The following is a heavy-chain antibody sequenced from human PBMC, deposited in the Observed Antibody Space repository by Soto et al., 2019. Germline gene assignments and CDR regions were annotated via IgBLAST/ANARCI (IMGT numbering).Heavy chain of an antibody. CDR3: ASYDSSSWCYYYGMDV. CDR2: ISSIGSTV. CDR1: GFTFSSYE. Sequence: GGSLRLSCAASGFTFSSYEMNWVRQAPGKGLEWVSYISSIGSTVYYADSVKGRFTISRDNAKNSLYLQMNSLRAEDTAVYSCASYDSSSWCYYYGMDVWGQGTTVTVSS. D-gene: IGHD6-13*01. V-gene: IGHV3-48*03. J-gene: IGHJ6*02.